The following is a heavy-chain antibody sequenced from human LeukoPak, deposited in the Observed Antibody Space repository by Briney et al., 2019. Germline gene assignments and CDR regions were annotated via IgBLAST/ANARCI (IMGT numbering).Heavy chain of an antibody. CDR2: IAYDGSRA. D-gene: IGHD1-14*01. V-gene: IGHV3-33*01. CDR3: TRYNNDHFDY. CDR1: GFTFGGYG. Sequence: GGSLRLSCAGSGFTFGGYGMHWFRQTPGKGLEWVAVIAYDGSRAFYADSVKGRFTISRDNSKNTMSVQMDDLRAEDTAVYYCTRYNNDHFDYWGQGTLVTISS. J-gene: IGHJ4*02.